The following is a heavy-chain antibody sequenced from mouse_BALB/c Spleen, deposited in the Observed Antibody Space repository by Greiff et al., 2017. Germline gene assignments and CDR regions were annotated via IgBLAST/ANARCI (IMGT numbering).Heavy chain of an antibody. Sequence: GKLMESGGGLVQPGGSLKLSCAASGFTFSSYTMSWVRQTPEKRLEWVAYISNGGGSTYYPDTVKGRFTISRDNAKNTLYLQMSSLKSEDTAMYYCARSTMITLDYWGQGTTLTVSS. D-gene: IGHD2-4*01. CDR2: ISNGGGST. CDR3: ARSTMITLDY. V-gene: IGHV5-12-2*01. J-gene: IGHJ2*01. CDR1: GFTFSSYT.